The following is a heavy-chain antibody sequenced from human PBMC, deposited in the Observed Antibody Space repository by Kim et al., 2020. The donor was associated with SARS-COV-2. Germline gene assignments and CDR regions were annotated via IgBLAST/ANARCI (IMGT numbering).Heavy chain of an antibody. Sequence: SETLSLTCAVYGGSFSGYYWSWIRQPPGKGLEWIGEINHSGSTNYNPSLKSRVTISVDTSKNQFSLKLSSVTAADTAVYYCARGQRGILRYFDWSTIYFDYWGQGTLVTVSS. CDR1: GGSFSGYY. J-gene: IGHJ4*02. V-gene: IGHV4-34*01. CDR2: INHSGST. CDR3: ARGQRGILRYFDWSTIYFDY. D-gene: IGHD3-9*01.